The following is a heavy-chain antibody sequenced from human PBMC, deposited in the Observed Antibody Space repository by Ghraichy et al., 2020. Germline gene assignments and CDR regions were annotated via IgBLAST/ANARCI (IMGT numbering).Heavy chain of an antibody. Sequence: GGSLRLSCAASGFTVSSNYMSWVRQAPGKGLEWVSVIYSGGSTYYADSVKGRFTISRDNSKNTLYLQMNSLRAEDTAVYYCARDRGYCSSTSCYYYYGMDVWCQGTTFTVSS. V-gene: IGHV3-53*01. CDR3: ARDRGYCSSTSCYYYYGMDV. J-gene: IGHJ6*02. CDR1: GFTVSSNY. D-gene: IGHD2-2*01. CDR2: IYSGGST.